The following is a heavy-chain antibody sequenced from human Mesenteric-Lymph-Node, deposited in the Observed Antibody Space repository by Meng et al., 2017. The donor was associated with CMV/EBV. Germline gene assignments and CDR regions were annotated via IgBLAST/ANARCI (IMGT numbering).Heavy chain of an antibody. D-gene: IGHD4-17*01. V-gene: IGHV4-31*03. J-gene: IGHJ4*02. CDR1: GHSMPHPGYY. CDR3: ARDLDGDYNFDL. Sequence: CSGCGHSMPHPGYYLRWLRQPPVECLECISYIPHSETMFYHPSLRSRTSMSVDTSKNQFSLRLDSVTAEDTAVYYCARDLDGDYNFDLWGQGTLVTVSS. CDR2: IPHSETM.